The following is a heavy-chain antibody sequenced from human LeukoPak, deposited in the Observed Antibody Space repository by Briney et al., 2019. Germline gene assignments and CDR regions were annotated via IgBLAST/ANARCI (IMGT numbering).Heavy chain of an antibody. CDR1: GGSISRGGYY. J-gene: IGHJ3*02. CDR3: ARWGVVFDAFDI. Sequence: SQTLSLTCTVSGGSISRGGYYWSWIRQHPGKGLEWIGYIYYSGSTYYNPSLKSRVTISVDTSKNQFSLKLSSVTAADTAVYYCARWGVVFDAFDILGQGTMVTVSS. CDR2: IYYSGST. D-gene: IGHD3-3*01. V-gene: IGHV4-31*03.